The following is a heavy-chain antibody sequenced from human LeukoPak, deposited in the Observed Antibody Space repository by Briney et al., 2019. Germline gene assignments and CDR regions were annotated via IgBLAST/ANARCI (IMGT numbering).Heavy chain of an antibody. J-gene: IGHJ4*02. CDR1: GGSIVSYY. D-gene: IGHD1-14*01. V-gene: IGHV4-59*01. CDR3: ARIIHQTIDTGDFDY. Sequence: SETLSLTCTVSGGSIVSYYWNWIRQPPGKGLEWIGYTYYTGITNYNPSLKTRVTISADTSKNQVSLRLTSVNAADTAVYYCARIIHQTIDTGDFDYWGQGILVTVSS. CDR2: TYYTGIT.